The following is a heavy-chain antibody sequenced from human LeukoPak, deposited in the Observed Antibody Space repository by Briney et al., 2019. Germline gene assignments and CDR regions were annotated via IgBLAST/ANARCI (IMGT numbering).Heavy chain of an antibody. Sequence: GRSLRLSCAASGFTFSSYAMHWVRQAPGKGLEWVSYISSSSSTIYYADSVKGRFTISRDNAKNSLYLQMNSLRAEDTAVYYCARVLRGVDYYYGMDVWGQGTTVTVSS. CDR1: GFTFSSYA. V-gene: IGHV3-48*04. CDR2: ISSSSSTI. D-gene: IGHD3-16*01. J-gene: IGHJ6*02. CDR3: ARVLRGVDYYYGMDV.